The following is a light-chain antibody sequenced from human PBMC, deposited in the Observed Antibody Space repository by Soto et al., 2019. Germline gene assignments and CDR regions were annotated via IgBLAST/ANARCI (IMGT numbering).Light chain of an antibody. Sequence: EILITQSPATLSVSPGERATLSCRASQSVNIYLAWYQQKPGQAPRLLIFGASYRATGIPARFSGSGSGTEFNLTISSLQSEDFAVYFCQQYDDWLRLTLGGGTNVDIK. CDR2: GAS. V-gene: IGKV3D-15*01. CDR3: QQYDDWLRLT. CDR1: QSVNIY. J-gene: IGKJ4*01.